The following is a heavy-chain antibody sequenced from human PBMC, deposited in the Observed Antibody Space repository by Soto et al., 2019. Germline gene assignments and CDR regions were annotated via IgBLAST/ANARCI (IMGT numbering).Heavy chain of an antibody. Sequence: SVKVSCKASGGTFSSYAISWVRQAPGQGLEWMGGIIPIFGTANYAQKFQGRVAITADESTSTAYMELSSLRSEDTAVYYCARNYCSSSTSCYLGWFDPWGQGTLVTVSS. CDR1: GGTFSSYA. V-gene: IGHV1-69*13. CDR2: IIPIFGTA. D-gene: IGHD2-2*01. CDR3: ARNYCSSSTSCYLGWFDP. J-gene: IGHJ5*02.